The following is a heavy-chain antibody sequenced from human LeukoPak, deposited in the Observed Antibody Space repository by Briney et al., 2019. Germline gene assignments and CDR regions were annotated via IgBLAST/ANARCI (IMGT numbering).Heavy chain of an antibody. J-gene: IGHJ1*01. Sequence: ASVKVSCKASGGTFSSYAISWVRQAPGKGLEWMGGFDPEDGETIYAQKFQGRVTMTEDTSTDTAYMELSSLRSEDTAVYYCARVRYCTNGVCYSYFQHWGQGTLVTVSS. CDR3: ARVRYCTNGVCYSYFQH. D-gene: IGHD2-8*01. V-gene: IGHV1-24*01. CDR1: GGTFSSYA. CDR2: FDPEDGET.